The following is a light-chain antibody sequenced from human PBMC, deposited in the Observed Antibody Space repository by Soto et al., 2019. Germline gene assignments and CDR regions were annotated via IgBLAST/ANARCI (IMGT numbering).Light chain of an antibody. Sequence: QSALTQPRSVSGSPGQSVTISCTGTSSDVGYYNYVSWYQQYPGQAPKLIIYDVSKRPSGVPDRFSGSKSGNTASLTISGRQGEDDADYYCCSYAGSYSWVFGGGTKLTVL. CDR3: CSYAGSYSWV. CDR2: DVS. CDR1: SSDVGYYNY. J-gene: IGLJ3*02. V-gene: IGLV2-11*01.